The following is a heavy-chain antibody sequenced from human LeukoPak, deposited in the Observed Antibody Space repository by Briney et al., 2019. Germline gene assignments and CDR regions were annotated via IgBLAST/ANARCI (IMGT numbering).Heavy chain of an antibody. CDR1: GFTFSSYA. D-gene: IGHD6-13*01. Sequence: VGSLRLSCAASGFTFSSYAMSWVRQAPGKGLEWVSAISGSGGSTYYADSVKGRFTISRDNAKNSLYLQMNSLRAEDTAVYYCARGTLGYSSSWYPFDYWGQGTLVTVSS. CDR2: ISGSGGST. CDR3: ARGTLGYSSSWYPFDY. V-gene: IGHV3-23*01. J-gene: IGHJ4*02.